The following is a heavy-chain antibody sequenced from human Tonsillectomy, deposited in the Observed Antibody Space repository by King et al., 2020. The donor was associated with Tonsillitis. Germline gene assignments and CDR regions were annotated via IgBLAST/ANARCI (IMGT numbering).Heavy chain of an antibody. V-gene: IGHV4-4*07. CDR2: INTRGST. Sequence: VQLQESGPGLVKPSETLSLTCSVSGDSFSSYYWSWIRRPAGKGLEGMGRINTRGSTHYNPSLKRRVTMSVDMSKNQFSLKLTSVTAADTAVYYCARDLYVGYPWGQGTLVTVSS. CDR3: ARDLYVGYP. CDR1: GDSFSSYY. D-gene: IGHD2-15*01. J-gene: IGHJ5*02.